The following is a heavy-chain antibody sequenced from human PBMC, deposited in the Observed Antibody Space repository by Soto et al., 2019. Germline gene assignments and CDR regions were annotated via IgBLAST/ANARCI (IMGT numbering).Heavy chain of an antibody. D-gene: IGHD2-2*01. CDR2: INPSGGST. J-gene: IGHJ4*02. V-gene: IGHV1-46*01. CDR3: ARESGYCISTSCYVASDY. CDR1: GYTFTSYY. Sequence: ASVKVSCKASGYTFTSYYMHWVRQAPGQGLEWMGIINPSGGSTSYAQKFQGRVTMTRDTSTSTVYMELSSLRSEDTAVYYCARESGYCISTSCYVASDYWGQGTLVTVSS.